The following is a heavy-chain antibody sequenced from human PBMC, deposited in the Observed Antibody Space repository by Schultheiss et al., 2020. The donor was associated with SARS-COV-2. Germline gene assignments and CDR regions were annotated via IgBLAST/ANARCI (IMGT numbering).Heavy chain of an antibody. J-gene: IGHJ4*02. CDR1: GGSISSSSYY. V-gene: IGHV4-39*01. Sequence: SETLSLTCTVSGGSISSSSYYWGWIRQPPGKGLEWIGSIYYSGSTYYNPSLKSRVTISVDTSKNQFSLKLSSVTAADTAVYYCARQDSSGWPVDYWGQGTLVTVSS. D-gene: IGHD6-19*01. CDR2: IYYSGST. CDR3: ARQDSSGWPVDY.